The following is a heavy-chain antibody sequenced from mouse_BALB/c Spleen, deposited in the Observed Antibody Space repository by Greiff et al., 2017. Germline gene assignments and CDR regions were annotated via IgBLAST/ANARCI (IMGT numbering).Heavy chain of an antibody. CDR2: IYPGNSDT. Sequence: VQLQQSGTVLARPGASVKMSCKASGYTFTSYWMHWVKQRPGQGLEWIGAIYPGNSDTSYNQKFKGKAKLTAVTSTSTAYMELSSLTNEDSAVYYCTNYYYGSSYYWGQGTTLTVSS. CDR3: TNYYYGSSYY. V-gene: IGHV1-5*01. J-gene: IGHJ2*01. D-gene: IGHD1-1*01. CDR1: GYTFTSYW.